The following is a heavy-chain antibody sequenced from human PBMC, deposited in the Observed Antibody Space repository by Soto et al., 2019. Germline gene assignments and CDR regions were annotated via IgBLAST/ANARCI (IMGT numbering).Heavy chain of an antibody. CDR2: VYNSGST. D-gene: IGHD6-13*01. V-gene: IGHV4-59*01. Sequence: WTWIRQPPGKGLEWIGYVYNSGSTNYNPSLKSRVTIPEDTSKSQFSLKVNSMTAADTAVYYCARYRREAVAGYTLDNWGQGILVTVSS. J-gene: IGHJ4*02. CDR3: ARYRREAVAGYTLDN.